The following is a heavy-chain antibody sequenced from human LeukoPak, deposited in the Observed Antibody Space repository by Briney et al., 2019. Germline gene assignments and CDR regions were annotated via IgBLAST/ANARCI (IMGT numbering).Heavy chain of an antibody. CDR1: GFTFSSYA. CDR2: ISYDGSST. CDR3: AKVRSGSFHVIYFDY. D-gene: IGHD1-26*01. V-gene: IGHV3-30*18. Sequence: GGSLRLSCAASGFTFSSYAMHWVRQAPGKGLEWVAVISYDGSSTYYPDSVKGRLTISRENSKNTLYLQMNNLRPEDTAVYYCAKVRSGSFHVIYFDYWGQGTLVTVSS. J-gene: IGHJ4*02.